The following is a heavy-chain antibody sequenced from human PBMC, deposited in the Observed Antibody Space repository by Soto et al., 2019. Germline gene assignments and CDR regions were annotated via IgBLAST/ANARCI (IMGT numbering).Heavy chain of an antibody. V-gene: IGHV4-61*08. J-gene: IGHJ5*02. D-gene: IGHD3-16*01. Sequence: PSETLSLTCSGSGDSVSSGDYYWSWIREPPGKGLECIGHVYFSGSTNSIPSLKSRLTMSVDTAKNQFSLKLNSVPAADTAVYYCARIPVDTYMIYWSDPWGQGTQVTVSS. CDR2: VYFSGST. CDR1: GDSVSSGDYY. CDR3: ARIPVDTYMIYWSDP.